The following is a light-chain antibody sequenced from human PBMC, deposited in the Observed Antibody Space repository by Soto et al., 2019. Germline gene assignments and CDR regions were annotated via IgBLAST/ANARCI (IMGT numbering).Light chain of an antibody. CDR2: SAS. CDR3: LQDYNFPPWT. V-gene: IGKV1-12*01. Sequence: DIQMTPSPSSVSASVGDSIPITCRASQDIGGRLAWFQQKPGKAPKLLIYSASSLQSGVPSRFSGSGSGTDFTLTISSLQPEDVATYDCLQDYNFPPWTFGQGTKVDIK. J-gene: IGKJ1*01. CDR1: QDIGGR.